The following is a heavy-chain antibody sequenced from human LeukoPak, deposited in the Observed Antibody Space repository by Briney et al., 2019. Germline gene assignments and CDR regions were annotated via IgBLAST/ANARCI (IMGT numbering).Heavy chain of an antibody. D-gene: IGHD6-19*01. J-gene: IGHJ4*02. Sequence: KPSETLSLTCTVSGGSISSSCWSWTRQPPGKRLEWIGYIYYSGSTNYNPSLKGRVTISVDTSKNQFSLKLSSVTAADTAVYYCARGGYTSGWYVFDYWGQGTLVTVSS. CDR3: ARGGYTSGWYVFDY. CDR1: GGSISSSC. V-gene: IGHV4-59*01. CDR2: IYYSGST.